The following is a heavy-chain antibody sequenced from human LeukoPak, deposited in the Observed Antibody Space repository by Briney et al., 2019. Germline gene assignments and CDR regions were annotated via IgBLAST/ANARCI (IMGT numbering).Heavy chain of an antibody. J-gene: IGHJ6*03. V-gene: IGHV3-11*06. CDR1: GFTFSDYY. CDR2: ISSSSSYI. CDR3: ARSVVYYYMDV. Sequence: TGGSLRLSCAASGFTFSDYYMSWIRQAPGEGLEWVSSISSSSSYIYYADSVKGRFTISRDNAKNSLYLQMNSLRAEDTAVYYCARSVVYYYMDVWGKGTTVTVSS.